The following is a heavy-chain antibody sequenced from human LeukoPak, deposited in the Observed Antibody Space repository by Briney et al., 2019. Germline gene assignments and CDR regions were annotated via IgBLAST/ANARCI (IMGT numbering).Heavy chain of an antibody. CDR3: AREGGRYFNWQMEDYYMDV. Sequence: SETLSLTCTVSGGSISSYYWSWIRQPPGKGLEWIGYIYYSGSTNYNPSLQSRVTISAVTSKNQSSLKLSSVTAADTAVYYCAREGGRYFNWQMEDYYMDVWGKGTTVTISS. V-gene: IGHV4-59*01. CDR1: GGSISSYY. CDR2: IYYSGST. J-gene: IGHJ6*03. D-gene: IGHD3-9*01.